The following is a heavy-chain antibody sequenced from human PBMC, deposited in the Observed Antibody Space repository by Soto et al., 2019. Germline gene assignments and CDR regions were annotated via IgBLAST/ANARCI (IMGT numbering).Heavy chain of an antibody. D-gene: IGHD3-22*01. Sequence: QVQLVQSGAEVKKPGSSVKVSCKASGGTFSSYAISWVRQAPGQGIEWMGGIIPIFGTANYAQKFQGRGTITADKSTSTAYMELSSLRSEDTAVYYCARDYYDSSGYQVDYYYYGMDVWGQGTTVTVSS. CDR1: GGTFSSYA. V-gene: IGHV1-69*06. J-gene: IGHJ6*02. CDR3: ARDYYDSSGYQVDYYYYGMDV. CDR2: IIPIFGTA.